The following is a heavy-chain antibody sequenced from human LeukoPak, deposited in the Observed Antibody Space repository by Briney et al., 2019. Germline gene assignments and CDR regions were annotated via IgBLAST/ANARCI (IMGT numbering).Heavy chain of an antibody. Sequence: ASVKVSCKASGYTFTSYGISWVRQAPGQGLEWMGWINPNSGGTNYAQKFQGRVTMTRDTSISTAYMELSRLRSDDTAVYYCARGGSSWYFFDYWGQGTLVTVSS. V-gene: IGHV1-2*02. D-gene: IGHD6-13*01. CDR1: GYTFTSYG. CDR3: ARGGSSWYFFDY. CDR2: INPNSGGT. J-gene: IGHJ4*02.